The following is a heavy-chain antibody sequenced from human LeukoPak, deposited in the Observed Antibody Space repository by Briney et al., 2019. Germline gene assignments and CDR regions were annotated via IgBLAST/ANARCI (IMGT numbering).Heavy chain of an antibody. V-gene: IGHV4-39*07. D-gene: IGHD6-19*01. CDR1: GGSISSSSYY. J-gene: IGHJ4*02. CDR2: IYYSGST. Sequence: SETLSLTCTVSGGSISSSSYYWGWIRQPPGKGLEWIGNIYYSGSTYYKPSLKSRVTISVDTSKNQFSLKLSSVTAADTAVYYCARLGQWLVPDYWGQGTLVTVSS. CDR3: ARLGQWLVPDY.